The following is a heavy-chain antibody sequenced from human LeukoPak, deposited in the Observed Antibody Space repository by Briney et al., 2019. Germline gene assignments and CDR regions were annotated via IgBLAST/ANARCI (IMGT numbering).Heavy chain of an antibody. CDR2: ISYDGSNK. D-gene: IGHD3-16*01. CDR3: AKDITLGDGRLAFDF. Sequence: PGGSLRLSCAASGFTFSSYAMHWVRQAPGKGLEWVAVISYDGSNKYYADSVKGRFTISRDNSKNTLYLQMSSLRDEDTAIYYCAKDITLGDGRLAFDFWGQGTWVTVSS. J-gene: IGHJ3*01. CDR1: GFTFSSYA. V-gene: IGHV3-30-3*01.